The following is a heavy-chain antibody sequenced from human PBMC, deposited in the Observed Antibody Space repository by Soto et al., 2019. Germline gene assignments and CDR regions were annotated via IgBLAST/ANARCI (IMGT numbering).Heavy chain of an antibody. CDR1: GFSLGPYG. CDR3: ARWNGFGDS. Sequence: GGSLRLSCAVSGFSLGPYGVTWVRQTPEKGLEWVTGFRGGSGAIFYADSVRGRFTISRDSSTAYLQMNNLRPEDTAVYFCARWNGFGDSWGQGSLVTVSS. CDR2: FRGGSGAI. J-gene: IGHJ4*02. D-gene: IGHD1-1*01. V-gene: IGHV3-23*01.